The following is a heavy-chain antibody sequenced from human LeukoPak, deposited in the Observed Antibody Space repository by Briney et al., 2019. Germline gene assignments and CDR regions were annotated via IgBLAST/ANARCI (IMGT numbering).Heavy chain of an antibody. J-gene: IGHJ4*02. Sequence: PSETLSLTCAVYGGSFSGYYWSWIRHPPGKGLEWIGEINHSGSTNYNTSLKSRVTISVDTSKNQFSLKLSPVTAADTAVYYFAVQVGATKIDYWGQGTLVTVSS. CDR1: GGSFSGYY. V-gene: IGHV4-34*01. D-gene: IGHD1-26*01. CDR2: INHSGST. CDR3: AVQVGATKIDY.